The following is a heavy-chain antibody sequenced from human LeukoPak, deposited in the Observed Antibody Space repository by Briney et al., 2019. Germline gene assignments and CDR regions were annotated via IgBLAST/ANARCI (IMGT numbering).Heavy chain of an antibody. D-gene: IGHD3-9*01. CDR1: GFTFSSYR. Sequence: GGSLRLSCAAPGFTFSSYRMNWVRQAPGKGLEWVSSISSSSSYIYYADSVKGRFTISRDNAKNSLYLQMNSLRAEDTAVYYCARVGGSTFDWLSNDAFDIWGQGTMVTVSS. CDR2: ISSSSSYI. V-gene: IGHV3-21*01. J-gene: IGHJ3*02. CDR3: ARVGGSTFDWLSNDAFDI.